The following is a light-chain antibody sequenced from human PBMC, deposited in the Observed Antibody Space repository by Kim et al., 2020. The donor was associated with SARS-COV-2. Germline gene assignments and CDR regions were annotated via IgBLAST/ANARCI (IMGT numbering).Light chain of an antibody. CDR3: QQYNNWPPWT. CDR1: QSVSSN. CDR2: GAS. Sequence: PGERATLPCRASQSVSSNLAWYQQKPGQAPRLLIYGASTRATCIPARFSGSGSGTEFTLTISSLQSEDFAVYYCQQYNNWPPWTFGQGTKVDIK. J-gene: IGKJ1*01. V-gene: IGKV3-15*01.